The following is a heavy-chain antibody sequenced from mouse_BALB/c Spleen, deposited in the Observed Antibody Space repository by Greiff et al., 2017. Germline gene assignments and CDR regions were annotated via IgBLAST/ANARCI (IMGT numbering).Heavy chain of an antibody. D-gene: IGHD4-1*01. CDR3: ARSPTGTVFAY. Sequence: VQLVESGAELVRPGTSVKVSCKASGYAFTNYLIEWVQQRPGQGLEWIGVINPGSGGTNYNEKFKGKATLTADKSSSTAYMQLSSLTSDDSAVYFCARSPTGTVFAYWGQGTLVTVSA. V-gene: IGHV1-54*01. CDR1: GYAFTNYL. CDR2: INPGSGGT. J-gene: IGHJ3*01.